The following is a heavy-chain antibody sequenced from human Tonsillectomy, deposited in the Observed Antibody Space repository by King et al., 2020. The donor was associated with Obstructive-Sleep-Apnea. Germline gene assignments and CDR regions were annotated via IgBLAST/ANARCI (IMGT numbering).Heavy chain of an antibody. CDR1: GGSFSYYY. V-gene: IGHV4-34*01. J-gene: IGHJ5*02. CDR2: INHSGST. D-gene: IGHD6-13*01. CDR3: ATGSGAAAVNWFDP. Sequence: HVQLQQWGAGLLRPSETLSLTCAVYGGSFSYYYWSLIRQPPGKGLEWIGEINHSGSTNYNLALKGRGTISVDTSNNQFSLKLSSVTAADTAVYYCATGSGAAAVNWFDPWGQGALVSVSS.